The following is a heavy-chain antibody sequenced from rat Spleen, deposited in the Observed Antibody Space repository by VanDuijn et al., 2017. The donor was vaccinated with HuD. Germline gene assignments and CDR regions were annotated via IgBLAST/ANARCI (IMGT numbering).Heavy chain of an antibody. Sequence: QVQLKESGPGLVQPSETLSLTCTVSGFSLTSYSVSWVRQPSGKGPEWMGRMWYDGDTAYNSALKSRLSINRDTSKSQVFLTMNSLQTEDTGTYYCTREYLTTGVMDAWGQGASVTVSS. J-gene: IGHJ4*01. CDR1: GFSLTSYS. V-gene: IGHV2-34*01. D-gene: IGHD1-4*01. CDR3: TREYLTTGVMDA. CDR2: MWYDGDT.